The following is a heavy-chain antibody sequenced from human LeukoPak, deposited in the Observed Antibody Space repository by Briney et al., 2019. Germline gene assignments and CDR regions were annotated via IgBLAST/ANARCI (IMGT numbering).Heavy chain of an antibody. Sequence: SVKVSCKASGGTFSSYAISGVRQAPGQGLEWMGRIIPIFGTANYAQKFQGRVTITTDESTSTAYMELSSLRSEDTDVYYCARGRSGYCSGGSCYSGYFDYWGQGTLVTVSS. CDR1: GGTFSSYA. V-gene: IGHV1-69*05. J-gene: IGHJ4*02. D-gene: IGHD2-15*01. CDR3: ARGRSGYCSGGSCYSGYFDY. CDR2: IIPIFGTA.